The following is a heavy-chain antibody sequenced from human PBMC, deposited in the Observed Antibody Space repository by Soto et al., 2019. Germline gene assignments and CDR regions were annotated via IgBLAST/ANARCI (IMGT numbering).Heavy chain of an antibody. J-gene: IGHJ4*02. CDR1: GFSFTSYW. Sequence: EVQLVESGGGLVQPGGSLRLSCATSGFSFTSYWMHWVRQTPGKGLEWVSRINTDGSSTSYADSVKGRFTISRDNAKNTLYLQMNSRRAEGTALYFCAKRELNSTGFPYWGQGTLVSVSS. D-gene: IGHD2-8*02. CDR2: INTDGSST. V-gene: IGHV3-74*01. CDR3: AKRELNSTGFPY.